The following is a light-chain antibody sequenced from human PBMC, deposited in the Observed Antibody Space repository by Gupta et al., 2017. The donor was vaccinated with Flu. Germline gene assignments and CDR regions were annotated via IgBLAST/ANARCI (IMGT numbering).Light chain of an antibody. V-gene: IGLV3-21*02. CDR3: QVWDSSSDHPVI. CDR1: NIGRKS. Sequence: GNNIGRKSVHWYQQRPGQAPVLVVYDDTDRPSGIPARFSGSNSGNTATLTIVRVEVGDEADYYCQVWDSSSDHPVIFGGGTNLAVL. J-gene: IGLJ2*01. CDR2: DDT.